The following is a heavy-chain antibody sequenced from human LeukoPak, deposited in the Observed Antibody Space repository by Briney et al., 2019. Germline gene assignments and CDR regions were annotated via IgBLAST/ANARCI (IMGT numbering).Heavy chain of an antibody. Sequence: GASVKVSCKASGYTFTSYGISWVRQAPGQGLEWMGWISAYNGNTNYAQKLQGRVTMTTDTSTSTAYMELRSLRSDDTAVYYCARGVRYDFWRGYYENYYYYMDVWGKGTTVTVSS. D-gene: IGHD3-3*01. CDR2: ISAYNGNT. V-gene: IGHV1-18*01. CDR3: ARGVRYDFWRGYYENYYYYMDV. CDR1: GYTFTSYG. J-gene: IGHJ6*03.